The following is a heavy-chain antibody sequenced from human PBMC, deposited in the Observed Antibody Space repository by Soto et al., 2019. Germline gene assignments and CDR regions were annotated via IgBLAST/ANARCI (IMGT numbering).Heavy chain of an antibody. D-gene: IGHD5-12*01. Sequence: ASVKVSCKASGYTFTSYGISWVRQAPGQGLEWMGWISAYNGNTNYAQKLQGRVTMTTDTSTSTAYMELRSLRSDDTAVYYCARDLIVATMRAKTHWFDPWGQGTLVTVSS. CDR1: GYTFTSYG. J-gene: IGHJ5*02. CDR3: ARDLIVATMRAKTHWFDP. CDR2: ISAYNGNT. V-gene: IGHV1-18*01.